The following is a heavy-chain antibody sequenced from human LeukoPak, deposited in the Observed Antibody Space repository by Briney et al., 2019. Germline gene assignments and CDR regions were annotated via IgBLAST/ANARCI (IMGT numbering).Heavy chain of an antibody. Sequence: SETLSLTCTVSGGSISSYYWSWIRQPPGKGLEWIGYIYYSGSTNHNPSLKSRVTISVDTSKNQFSLKLGSVTAADTAVYYCARGTIAASDPWGQGTLVTVSS. D-gene: IGHD6-13*01. CDR1: GGSISSYY. V-gene: IGHV4-59*01. J-gene: IGHJ5*02. CDR2: IYYSGST. CDR3: ARGTIAASDP.